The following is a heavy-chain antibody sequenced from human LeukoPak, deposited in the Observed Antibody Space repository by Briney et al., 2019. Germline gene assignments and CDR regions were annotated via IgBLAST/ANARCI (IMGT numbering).Heavy chain of an antibody. D-gene: IGHD6-19*01. CDR1: GFTFSSYA. Sequence: QPGGSLRLSCAASGFTFSSYAMHWVRRAPGKGLEWVAVISYDGSNKYYADSVKGRFTISRDNSKNTLYLQMNSLRAQDTAVYYCAKDQGYSSGWPYYFDYWGQGTLVTVSS. V-gene: IGHV3-30*04. CDR2: ISYDGSNK. CDR3: AKDQGYSSGWPYYFDY. J-gene: IGHJ4*02.